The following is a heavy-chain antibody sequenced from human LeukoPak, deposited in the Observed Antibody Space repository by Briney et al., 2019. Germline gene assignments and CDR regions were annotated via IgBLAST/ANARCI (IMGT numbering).Heavy chain of an antibody. CDR1: GGSFSGYY. Sequence: PSETLSLTCAVYGGSFSGYYWSWIRQPPGKGLEWIGEINHSGSTNYNPSLKSRVTISVDTSKNQFSLKLSSVTAADTAVYYRARARGTMVRGVNPRPLKFDYWGQGTLVTVSS. V-gene: IGHV4-34*01. J-gene: IGHJ4*02. CDR3: ARARGTMVRGVNPRPLKFDY. CDR2: INHSGST. D-gene: IGHD3-10*01.